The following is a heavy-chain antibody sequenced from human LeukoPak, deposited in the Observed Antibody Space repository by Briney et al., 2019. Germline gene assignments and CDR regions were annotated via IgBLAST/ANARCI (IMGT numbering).Heavy chain of an antibody. J-gene: IGHJ1*01. D-gene: IGHD3-22*01. V-gene: IGHV3-64D*06. Sequence: PGGSLRLSCSASGFTFSLYAMHWVRQAPGRGLEYVSAITSNGGSTHYADSVKGRFTISRDNSKNTLYLHMSTLRPEDTAVYYCAYSSGYYHWGQGTLVTVSS. CDR3: AYSSGYYH. CDR1: GFTFSLYA. CDR2: ITSNGGST.